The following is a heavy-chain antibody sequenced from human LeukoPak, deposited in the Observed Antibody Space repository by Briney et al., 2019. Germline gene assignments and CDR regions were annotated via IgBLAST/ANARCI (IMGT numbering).Heavy chain of an antibody. Sequence: ASVKVSCKASGYTFTSYAMHWVRQAPGQRLEWMGWINAGNGNTKYSQKFQGRVTITRDTSASTAYMELSSLRSEDTAVYYCARDGDYYGSGSYSLSYGMDVWGKGTTVTVSS. D-gene: IGHD3-10*01. CDR1: GYTFTSYA. V-gene: IGHV1-3*01. CDR2: INAGNGNT. CDR3: ARDGDYYGSGSYSLSYGMDV. J-gene: IGHJ6*04.